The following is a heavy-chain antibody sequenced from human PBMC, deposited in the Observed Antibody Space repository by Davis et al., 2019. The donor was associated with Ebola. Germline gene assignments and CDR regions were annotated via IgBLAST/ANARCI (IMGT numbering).Heavy chain of an antibody. V-gene: IGHV1-18*04. J-gene: IGHJ4*02. D-gene: IGHD6-19*01. Sequence: ASVQVSCKASGYTFTSYGISWVRQAPGQGLKWMGWISAYNGNTNYAQKLQGRVTMTTDTSTSTAYMELRSLRSDDTAVYYCARDIPFMVAVAGTPLGYWGQGTLVTVSS. CDR2: ISAYNGNT. CDR3: ARDIPFMVAVAGTPLGY. CDR1: GYTFTSYG.